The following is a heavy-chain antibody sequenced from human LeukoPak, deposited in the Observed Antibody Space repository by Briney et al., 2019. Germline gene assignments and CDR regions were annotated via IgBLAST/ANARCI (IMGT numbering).Heavy chain of an antibody. CDR3: AGSLGYCTSNVCYLKY. J-gene: IGHJ4*02. Sequence: DSVEALCKSSGYSFTTFSIHWVRQAPGPGVKGMGWINAHHGQTEIETNSQDRVTMTTDTYTNTAYMELRSLRADDTAVYYCAGSLGYCTSNVCYLKYWGQGTLVTVSS. CDR1: GYSFTTFS. V-gene: IGHV1-18*04. CDR2: INAHHGQT. D-gene: IGHD2-8*01.